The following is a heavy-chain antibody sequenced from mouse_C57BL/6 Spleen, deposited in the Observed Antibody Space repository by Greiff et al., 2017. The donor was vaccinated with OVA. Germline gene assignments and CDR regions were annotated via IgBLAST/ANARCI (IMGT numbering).Heavy chain of an antibody. J-gene: IGHJ2*01. D-gene: IGHD1-1*01. CDR1: GYTFTSYW. V-gene: IGHV1-61*01. Sequence: QVQLQQPGAELVRPGSSVKLSCKASGYTFTSYWMDWVKQRPGQGLEWIGNIYPSDSETHYNQKFKDKATLTVDKSSSTAYMQLSSLTSEDSAVYYCASSGEYYGSSSYCFDYWGQGTTLTVSS. CDR3: ASSGEYYGSSSYCFDY. CDR2: IYPSDSET.